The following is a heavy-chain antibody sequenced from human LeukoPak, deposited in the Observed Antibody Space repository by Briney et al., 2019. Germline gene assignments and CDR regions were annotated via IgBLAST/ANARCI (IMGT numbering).Heavy chain of an antibody. CDR3: ARGKQWLPPIDY. V-gene: IGHV1-8*01. D-gene: IGHD6-19*01. CDR2: MNPKSGNT. CDR1: GYTFISYD. J-gene: IGHJ4*02. Sequence: ASVKVSCKASGYTFISYDINWVRQATGRGLEWMGWMNPKSGNTGYAQKFQGRVTMTRNTSISTAYMELSSLRSEDTAVYYCARGKQWLPPIDYWGQGTLLTVSS.